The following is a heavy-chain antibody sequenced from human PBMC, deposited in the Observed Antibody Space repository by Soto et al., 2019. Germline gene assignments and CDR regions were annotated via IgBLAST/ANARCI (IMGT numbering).Heavy chain of an antibody. J-gene: IGHJ6*03. CDR1: GGSFSGYY. V-gene: IGHV4-34*01. CDR3: ARGRPLPSLALRWCTVTTGGCYYYYYYMDV. CDR2: INHSGST. D-gene: IGHD4-17*01. Sequence: SETLSLTCAVYGGSFSGYYWSWIRQPPGKGLEWIGEINHSGSTNYNPSLKSRVTISVDTSKNQFSLKLSSVTAAATAVYYCARGRPLPSLALRWCTVTTGGCYYYYYYMDVWGKGTTVTVSS.